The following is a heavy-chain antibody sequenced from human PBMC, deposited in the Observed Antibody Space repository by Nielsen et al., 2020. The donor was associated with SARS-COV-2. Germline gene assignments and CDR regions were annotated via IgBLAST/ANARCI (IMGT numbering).Heavy chain of an antibody. D-gene: IGHD6-13*01. Sequence: ESLKISCAVYGGSFSGYYWSWIRQPPGKGLEWIGEINHSGSTNYNPSLKSRVTISVDTSKNQFSLKLSSVTAADTAVYYCAIEAFIAATTTWGQGTLATVSS. CDR3: AIEAFIAATTT. V-gene: IGHV4-34*01. CDR1: GGSFSGYY. J-gene: IGHJ4*02. CDR2: INHSGST.